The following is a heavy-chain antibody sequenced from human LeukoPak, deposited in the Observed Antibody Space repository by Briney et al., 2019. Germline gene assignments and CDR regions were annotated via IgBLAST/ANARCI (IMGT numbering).Heavy chain of an antibody. CDR2: IYYSGST. V-gene: IGHV4-30-4*08. J-gene: IGHJ3*02. CDR3: ARVRGYYSPAAFGI. D-gene: IGHD3-22*01. CDR1: GGSISSGDYY. Sequence: SETLSLTCTVSGGSISSGDYYWSWIRQPPGKGLEWIGYIYYSGSTYYNPSLKSRVTISVDTSKNQFSLKLSSVTAADTPVYYCARVRGYYSPAAFGIWGQGTMVTVSS.